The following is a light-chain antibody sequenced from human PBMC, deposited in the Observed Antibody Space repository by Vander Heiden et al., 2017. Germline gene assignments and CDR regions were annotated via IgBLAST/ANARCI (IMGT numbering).Light chain of an antibody. Sequence: DIVMTQSPDSLAVSLGERATINCKSSQSVLSNSNNKNYLVWYQQKPGQPPKLLMSWASTRESGVPDRFTGSGSGTDFTLTIGSLQAEDAAVYYCQQCYAAPLTFGGGTKVQI. CDR1: QSVLSNSNNKNY. CDR2: WAS. J-gene: IGKJ4*01. CDR3: QQCYAAPLT. V-gene: IGKV4-1*01.